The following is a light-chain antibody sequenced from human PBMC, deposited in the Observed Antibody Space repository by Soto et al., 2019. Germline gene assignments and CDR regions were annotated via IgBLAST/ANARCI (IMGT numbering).Light chain of an antibody. CDR1: QSVSSSY. Sequence: EVVLTQSPGTLSLSPGERATLSCRASQSVSSSYVAWYQQKPGQAPRLLIYEASIRAILILDRFSGSGAGTDFTLTISRREAEDFSFYHYHQYGSSPPTFGQGSKVEIK. V-gene: IGKV3-20*01. CDR3: HQYGSSPPT. CDR2: EAS. J-gene: IGKJ1*01.